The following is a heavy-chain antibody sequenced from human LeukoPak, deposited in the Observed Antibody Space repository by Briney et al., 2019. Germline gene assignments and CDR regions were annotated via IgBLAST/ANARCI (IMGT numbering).Heavy chain of an antibody. CDR1: GFTFSSYA. D-gene: IGHD2-15*01. J-gene: IGHJ4*02. CDR2: ISYDGSNK. V-gene: IGHV3-30-3*01. CDR3: ARERSYCSGGSCYENDY. Sequence: RTGGSLSLSCAASGFTFSSYAMHWVRQAPGKGLEWVAVISYDGSNKYYAESVKGRFTISRDNSKNTLYLQMNSLRAEDTAVYYCARERSYCSGGSCYENDYWGQGTLVTVSS.